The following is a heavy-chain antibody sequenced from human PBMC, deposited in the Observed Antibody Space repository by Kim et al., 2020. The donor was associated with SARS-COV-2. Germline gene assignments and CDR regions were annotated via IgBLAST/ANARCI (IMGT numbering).Heavy chain of an antibody. Sequence: GGSLRLSCAASGFTFDDYGMSWVRQAPGKGLEWVSGINWNGGSTGYADSVKGRFTISRDNAKNSLYLQMNSLRAEDTALYYCARGVGYCSGGSCYPGYYFDYWGQGTLVTVSS. CDR2: INWNGGST. D-gene: IGHD2-15*01. J-gene: IGHJ4*02. CDR1: GFTFDDYG. CDR3: ARGVGYCSGGSCYPGYYFDY. V-gene: IGHV3-20*04.